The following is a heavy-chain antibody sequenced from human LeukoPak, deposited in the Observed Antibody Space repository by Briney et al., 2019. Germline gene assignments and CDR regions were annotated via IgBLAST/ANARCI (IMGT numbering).Heavy chain of an antibody. CDR2: INPNSGGT. V-gene: IGHV1-2*02. J-gene: IGHJ3*02. CDR3: ARGKWELLRAFDI. Sequence: ASVKVSCKASGYTYTGYYMHWVRQAPGQGLEWMGWINPNSGGTNYAQKFQGRVTMTRDTSISTAYMELSRLRSDDTAVYYCARGKWELLRAFDIWGQGTMVTVSS. CDR1: GYTYTGYY. D-gene: IGHD1-26*01.